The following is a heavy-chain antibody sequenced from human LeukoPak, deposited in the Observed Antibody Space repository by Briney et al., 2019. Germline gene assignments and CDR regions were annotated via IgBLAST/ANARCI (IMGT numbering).Heavy chain of an antibody. CDR2: IYTSGST. D-gene: IGHD3-16*02. CDR1: GGSISSYY. V-gene: IGHV4-4*07. J-gene: IGHJ4*02. Sequence: SETLSLTCTVSGGSISSYYWSWIRQPAGKGLEWIGRIYTSGSTNYNPFLKSRVTMSVDTSKNQFSLKLSSVTAADTAVYYCARERIMITFGGVIAGFDYWGQGTLVTVSS. CDR3: ARERIMITFGGVIAGFDY.